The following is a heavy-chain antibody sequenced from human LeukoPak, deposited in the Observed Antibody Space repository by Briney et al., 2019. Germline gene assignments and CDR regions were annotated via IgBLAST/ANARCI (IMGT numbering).Heavy chain of an antibody. J-gene: IGHJ3*02. CDR3: ARDLQGYCSGGSCYGGLGAFDI. CDR2: IYYSGST. D-gene: IGHD2-15*01. Sequence: SQTLSLTCTVSVASISSGGYYWSWIRQHPGKGLEWIGYIYYSGSTYYNPSLKSRVTISVDTSKNQFSLKLSSVTAADTAVYYCARDLQGYCSGGSCYGGLGAFDIWGQGTMVTVSS. CDR1: VASISSGGYY. V-gene: IGHV4-31*03.